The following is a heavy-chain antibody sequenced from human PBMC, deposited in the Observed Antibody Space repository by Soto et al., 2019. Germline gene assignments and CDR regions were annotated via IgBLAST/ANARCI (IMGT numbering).Heavy chain of an antibody. Sequence: QLQLQESGPGLVKPSETLSLTCTVSGGSIKSGSYYWGWVRQPPGKGLQWIGSIHHGGSTYYNPSRKSRVTMAIDSSKNQFSLQLTSVTAADRAVYYCARHLTGHTTIFAVSDSGYMDFWGKGTTVAVSS. D-gene: IGHD3-3*01. CDR2: IHHGGST. CDR3: ARHLTGHTTIFAVSDSGYMDF. V-gene: IGHV4-39*01. J-gene: IGHJ6*03. CDR1: GGSIKSGSYY.